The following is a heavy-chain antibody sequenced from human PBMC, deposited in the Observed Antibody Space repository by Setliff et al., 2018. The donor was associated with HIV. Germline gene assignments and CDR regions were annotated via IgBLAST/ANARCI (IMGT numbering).Heavy chain of an antibody. Sequence: GASVKVSCKASGYTFINYAMNWVRQAPGQGLEWMGWINTHTGSPTYAQAFTGRFVFSVDTSVTTAYLQISSLKAEDTAVYYCARALYGDYGGDLNWLDPWGHGTRVTVSS. CDR1: GYTFINYA. D-gene: IGHD4-17*01. CDR3: ARALYGDYGGDLNWLDP. J-gene: IGHJ5*02. V-gene: IGHV7-4-1*02. CDR2: INTHTGSP.